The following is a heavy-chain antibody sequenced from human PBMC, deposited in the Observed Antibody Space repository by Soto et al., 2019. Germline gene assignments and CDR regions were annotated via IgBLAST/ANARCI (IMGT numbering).Heavy chain of an antibody. CDR2: ISYDGSNK. D-gene: IGHD3-10*02. V-gene: IGHV3-30*18. Sequence: GGSLRLSCTASGFTFSSYGMHWVRQAPGKGLEWVAVISYDGSNKNNADSVKGRFTISRDNSKNTLYLQMNSLRAEDTAVYYCAKDEQQGVRYSYSGMDVGGQGPTVTVPS. J-gene: IGHJ6*02. CDR3: AKDEQQGVRYSYSGMDV. CDR1: GFTFSSYG.